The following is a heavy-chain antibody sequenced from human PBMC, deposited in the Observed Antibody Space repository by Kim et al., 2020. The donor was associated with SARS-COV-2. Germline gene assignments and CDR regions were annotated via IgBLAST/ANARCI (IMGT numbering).Heavy chain of an antibody. CDR1: GGSISGHY. Sequence: SETLSLTCTVSGGSISGHYWTWIRQPPGKELEWIGHIYYSGSTNYNTSLKSRVTISIDTSKNHFSLKLTSVTAADTAVYYCARGSGGPVPYYYYGLDVWG. CDR3: ARGSGGPVPYYYYGLDV. D-gene: IGHD3-10*01. CDR2: IYYSGST. V-gene: IGHV4-59*11. J-gene: IGHJ6*01.